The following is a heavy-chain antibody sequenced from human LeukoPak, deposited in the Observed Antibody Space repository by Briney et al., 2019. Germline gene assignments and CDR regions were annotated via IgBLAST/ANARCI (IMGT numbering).Heavy chain of an antibody. D-gene: IGHD3-10*01. V-gene: IGHV3-66*01. CDR1: GFTVSSNY. CDR2: IYSGGST. J-gene: IGHJ6*03. CDR3: ARSLRVRGVPDYMDV. Sequence: PGGSLRLSCAASGFTVSSNYMSWVRQAPGKGLEWVSVIYSGGSTYYADSVKGRFTISRDNSKNTLYLQMNSLRADDTAVYYCARSLRVRGVPDYMDVWGKGTTGIISS.